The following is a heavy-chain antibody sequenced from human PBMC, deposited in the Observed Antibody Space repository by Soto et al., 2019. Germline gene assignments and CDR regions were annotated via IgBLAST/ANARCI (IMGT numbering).Heavy chain of an antibody. V-gene: IGHV3-23*01. CDR1: GFTFSSYA. J-gene: IGHJ4*02. CDR3: ANLLTPRGPFDY. D-gene: IGHD3-10*01. Sequence: GGSLRLSCAASGFTFSSYAMSWVRKAPGKGLEGVSAISGSGGSTYYADPGKGRFTISRENSKTKLYLQRNSLRAEVKAVSYCANLLTPRGPFDYCGQGTLVTVSS. CDR2: ISGSGGST.